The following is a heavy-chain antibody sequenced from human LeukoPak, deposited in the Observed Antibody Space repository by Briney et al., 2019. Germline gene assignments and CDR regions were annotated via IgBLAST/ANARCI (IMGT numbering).Heavy chain of an antibody. CDR1: GDSISSYY. Sequence: PSETLSLTCTVSGDSISSYYWSWIRQPPGKGLEWIGYIYYSGSTNYNPSLKSRVTISVDTSKNQFSLKLSSVTAADTAVYYCARQGSSWYDWYFDLWGRGTLVTVSS. V-gene: IGHV4-59*01. J-gene: IGHJ2*01. D-gene: IGHD6-13*01. CDR3: ARQGSSWYDWYFDL. CDR2: IYYSGST.